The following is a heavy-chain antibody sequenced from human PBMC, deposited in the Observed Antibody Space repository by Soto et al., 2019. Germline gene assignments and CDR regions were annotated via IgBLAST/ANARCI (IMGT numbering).Heavy chain of an antibody. V-gene: IGHV3-30*18. CDR3: AKQRGMSSTSPFDY. CDR2: ISYDGSNK. CDR1: GFSYG. D-gene: IGHD6-6*01. Sequence: QVQLVESGGGVVQPGRSLRLSCAASGFSYGMHWVRQAPGKGMEWVAVISYDGSNKDYSDSVKGQFTISRDMSKNTLYLQMNSLIPEDTAVDYCAKQRGMSSTSPFDYWGQGTLFTVSS. J-gene: IGHJ4*02.